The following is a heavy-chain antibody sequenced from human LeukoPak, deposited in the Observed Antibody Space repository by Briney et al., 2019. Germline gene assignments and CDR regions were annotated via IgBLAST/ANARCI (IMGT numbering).Heavy chain of an antibody. CDR2: MNPNSGGT. Sequence: GASVKVSCKASGYIFSDYYLHWARQAPGQGLEWMGWMNPNSGGTNYAQKFQGRITMTGDTSTAYLELSRLRSDDTAVYYCARDLGSTVIVGGDAFDLWGQGTTVTVSS. CDR1: GYIFSDYY. J-gene: IGHJ3*01. D-gene: IGHD2/OR15-2a*01. V-gene: IGHV1-2*02. CDR3: ARDLGSTVIVGGDAFDL.